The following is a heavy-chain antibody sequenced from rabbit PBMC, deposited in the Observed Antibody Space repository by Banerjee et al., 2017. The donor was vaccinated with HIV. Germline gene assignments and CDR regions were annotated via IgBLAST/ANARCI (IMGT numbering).Heavy chain of an antibody. CDR1: GFSFSSSYY. D-gene: IGHD3-1*01. CDR2: IDPGSTGII. J-gene: IGHJ4*01. CDR3: TRGHGNFNL. Sequence: QSLEESGGDLVKPGASLTLTCTASGFSFSSSYYMCWVRQAPGKGLEWIACIDPGSTGIIYYASWAKGRFTISKTSSTTVTLQMPSLTAADTATYFCTRGHGNFNLWGPGTLVTVS. V-gene: IGHV1S40*01.